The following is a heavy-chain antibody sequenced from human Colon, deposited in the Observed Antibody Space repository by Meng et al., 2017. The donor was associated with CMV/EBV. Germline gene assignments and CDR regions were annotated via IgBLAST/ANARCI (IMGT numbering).Heavy chain of an antibody. CDR3: APVEGSVTSPLDY. D-gene: IGHD4-17*01. J-gene: IGHJ4*02. Sequence: GESLKISCAASGFTFASHTMTWVRQAPGKGLEWVSSIASHRSQIYYAESVKGGFTITRDDAQNSLHLQMNSLRAEDSAVYYCAPVEGSVTSPLDYWGQGTLVTVSS. CDR1: GFTFASHT. CDR2: IASHRSQI. V-gene: IGHV3-21*01.